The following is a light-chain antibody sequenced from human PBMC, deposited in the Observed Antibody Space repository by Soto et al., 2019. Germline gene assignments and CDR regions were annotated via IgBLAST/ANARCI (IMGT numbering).Light chain of an antibody. CDR2: GNS. J-gene: IGLJ1*01. CDR1: SSNIGAGYD. CDR3: QSYDSSLSGSSYV. Sequence: QSVLTQPPSVSGAPGQRDTISCTGSSSNIGAGYDVHWYQQLPGTAPKLLIYGNSNRPSGVPDRFSGSKSGTSASLAITGLQAEDEADYYCQSYDSSLSGSSYVFGTGTKLTVL. V-gene: IGLV1-40*01.